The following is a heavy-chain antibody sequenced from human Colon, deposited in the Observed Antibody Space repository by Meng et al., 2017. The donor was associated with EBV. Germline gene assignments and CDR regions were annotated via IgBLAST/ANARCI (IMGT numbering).Heavy chain of an antibody. D-gene: IGHD2-15*01. CDR2: IHHNGNT. J-gene: IGHJ4*02. CDR1: GASLSSANW. V-gene: IGHV4-4*02. Sequence: QAQLQEAGPGLVKPSETLSLTCAVSGASLSSANWWSWVRQPPGKGLEWIGEIHHNGNTNYNPSLKSRVTISVDKSKNQFVLKVTSVTAADTAVYYCARTAICIGGSCTTWDYWGQGALVTVSS. CDR3: ARTAICIGGSCTTWDY.